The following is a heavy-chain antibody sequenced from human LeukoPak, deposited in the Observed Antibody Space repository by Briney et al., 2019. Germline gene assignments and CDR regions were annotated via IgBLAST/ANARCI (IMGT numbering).Heavy chain of an antibody. CDR3: TRGYCSSTSCYRSSRFDP. J-gene: IGHJ5*02. Sequence: GGSLRLSCTASGFTFGDYAMSWVRQAPGKGLEWVGFIRSKAYGGTTEYAASVKGRFTISRDDSKSIAYLQTNSLKTEDTAVYYCTRGYCSSTSCYRSSRFDPWGQGTLVTVSS. V-gene: IGHV3-49*04. D-gene: IGHD2-2*01. CDR1: GFTFGDYA. CDR2: IRSKAYGGTT.